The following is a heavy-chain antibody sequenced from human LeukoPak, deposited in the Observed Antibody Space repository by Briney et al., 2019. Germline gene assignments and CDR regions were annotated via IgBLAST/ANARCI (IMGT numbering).Heavy chain of an antibody. CDR3: ATEVAATNYDSSGYYL. V-gene: IGHV4-34*01. D-gene: IGHD3-22*01. CDR1: VGSFSVYY. CDR2: IYHSGST. Sequence: PSETLSLTCAVYVGSFSVYYWSWIRQPPGKGREWIGEIYHSGSTNYNPSLKSRVTISVDTSKNQFSLKLSSVTAADTAVYYCATEVAATNYDSSGYYLWGQGTLVTVSS. J-gene: IGHJ5*02.